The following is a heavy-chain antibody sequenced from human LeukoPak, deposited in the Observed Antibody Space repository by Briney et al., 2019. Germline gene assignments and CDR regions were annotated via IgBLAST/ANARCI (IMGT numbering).Heavy chain of an antibody. V-gene: IGHV4-34*01. D-gene: IGHD5-18*01. Sequence: KPSETLSLTCAVYGGSFSGYYWSWIRQPPGKGLEWIGEINHSGSTNYNPSLKSRVTISVDTSKNQFSLKLSSVTAADTAVYYCAREDTTSLPIDYWGQGTLVTVSS. CDR1: GGSFSGYY. CDR2: INHSGST. J-gene: IGHJ4*02. CDR3: AREDTTSLPIDY.